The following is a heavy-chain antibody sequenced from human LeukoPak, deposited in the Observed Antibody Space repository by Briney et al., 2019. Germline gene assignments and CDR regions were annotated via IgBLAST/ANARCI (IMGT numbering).Heavy chain of an antibody. J-gene: IGHJ4*02. CDR1: GFTFSSYA. Sequence: GGSLRLSCAASGFTFSSYAMNWVRQAPGKGLEWVAVISYDGSNKYYANSVKGRFTISRDAYKNTLYLQMNSLRAEDTAVYHCASDEEGLRYFDWLLDYWGQGTLVTVSS. V-gene: IGHV3-30-3*01. D-gene: IGHD3-9*01. CDR2: ISYDGSNK. CDR3: ASDEEGLRYFDWLLDY.